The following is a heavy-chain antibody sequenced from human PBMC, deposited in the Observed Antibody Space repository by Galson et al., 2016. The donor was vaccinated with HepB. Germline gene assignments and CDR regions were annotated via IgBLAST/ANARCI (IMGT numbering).Heavy chain of an antibody. CDR1: GFTFSNFG. J-gene: IGHJ6*02. CDR2: IWYDGSDK. Sequence: SLRLSCAASGFTFSNFGMHWVRQAPGKGLGWVAVIWYDGSDKYYADSVKGRFTISRNNSKNTLYLQMNSLRAEDTAIYYCARAGAYGTYYYGMDVWGQGTTVTVSS. V-gene: IGHV3-33*01. CDR3: ARAGAYGTYYYGMDV. D-gene: IGHD2-21*01.